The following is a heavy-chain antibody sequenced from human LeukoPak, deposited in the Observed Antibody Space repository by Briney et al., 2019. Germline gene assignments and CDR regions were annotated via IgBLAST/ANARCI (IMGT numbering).Heavy chain of an antibody. D-gene: IGHD3-10*01. CDR3: AKGRLRYYGSGSLN. V-gene: IGHV3-23*01. Sequence: GGSLRLSCAASGFTFSSYAMSWVRQAQGKGLEWVSAISGSGGSTYYADSVKGRFTISRDNSKNTLYLQMNSLRAEDTAVYYCAKGRLRYYGSGSLNWGQGTLVTVSS. CDR2: ISGSGGST. J-gene: IGHJ4*02. CDR1: GFTFSSYA.